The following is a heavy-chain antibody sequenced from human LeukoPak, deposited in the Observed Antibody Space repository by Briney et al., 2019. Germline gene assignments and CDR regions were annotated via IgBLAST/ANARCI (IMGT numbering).Heavy chain of an antibody. Sequence: GGSLRLSCAASGFTFSSYEMNWVRQAPGKGLEWVSYISSSGSTIYYADSVKGRFTISRDNSKNTLFLEMNSLRVEDTAVYYCAKGRGFRVWDPWDNWGQGTLITVSS. CDR3: AKGRGFRVWDPWDN. D-gene: IGHD3-16*01. V-gene: IGHV3-48*03. J-gene: IGHJ4*02. CDR1: GFTFSSYE. CDR2: ISSSGSTI.